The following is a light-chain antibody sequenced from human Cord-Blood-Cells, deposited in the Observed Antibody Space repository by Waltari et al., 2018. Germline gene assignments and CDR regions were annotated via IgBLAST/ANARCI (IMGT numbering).Light chain of an antibody. Sequence: EIVLTQSPATRSLSPGERATLSCRASQSVSSYLAWYQQKPGQAPRLLIYDASNRATGIPARFSGSGSGTDFTLTISRLEPEDFAVYYCQQRSNWPPGFGQGTRLEIK. J-gene: IGKJ5*01. CDR1: QSVSSY. CDR3: QQRSNWPPG. CDR2: DAS. V-gene: IGKV3-11*01.